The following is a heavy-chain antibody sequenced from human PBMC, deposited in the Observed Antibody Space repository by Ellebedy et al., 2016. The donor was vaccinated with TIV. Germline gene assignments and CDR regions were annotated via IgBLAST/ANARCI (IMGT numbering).Heavy chain of an antibody. CDR1: GGSISSSSYY. Sequence: SETLSLXXTVSGGSISSSSYYWGWIRQPPGKGLEWIGSIYYSGSTYYNPSLKSRVTISVDTSKNQFSLKLSSVTAADTAVYYCARESRGWGSKQKHFDYWGQGTLVTVSS. J-gene: IGHJ4*02. D-gene: IGHD3-16*01. CDR3: ARESRGWGSKQKHFDY. V-gene: IGHV4-39*01. CDR2: IYYSGST.